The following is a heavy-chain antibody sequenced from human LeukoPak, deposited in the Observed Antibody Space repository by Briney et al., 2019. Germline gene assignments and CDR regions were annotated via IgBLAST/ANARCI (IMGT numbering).Heavy chain of an antibody. J-gene: IGHJ4*02. CDR3: ARDDPRGWYYFDY. Sequence: ASVKVSCKASGYTFTGYYMHWVRQAPGQGLEWMGWINPNSGGTNYAQKFQGRVTMTRDTSISTAYMELSRLRSDDTAMYYCARDDPRGWYYFDYWGQGTLVTVSS. CDR2: INPNSGGT. CDR1: GYTFTGYY. D-gene: IGHD3-10*01. V-gene: IGHV1-2*02.